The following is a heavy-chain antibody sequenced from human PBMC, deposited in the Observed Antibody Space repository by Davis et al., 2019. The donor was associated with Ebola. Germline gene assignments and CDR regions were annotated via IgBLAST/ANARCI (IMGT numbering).Heavy chain of an antibody. CDR2: LGTSADT. CDR3: AKDTANIWFDI. V-gene: IGHV3-23*01. D-gene: IGHD2-21*02. J-gene: IGHJ3*02. CDR1: GFTLSLFG. Sequence: GESLKISCAASGFTLSLFGMHWVRQAPGKGLEWVSTLGTSADTYYADSVKGRFTISRDNSRNTLYLQMNGLRVEDTAIYYCAKDTANIWFDIWGQGTMVTVSS.